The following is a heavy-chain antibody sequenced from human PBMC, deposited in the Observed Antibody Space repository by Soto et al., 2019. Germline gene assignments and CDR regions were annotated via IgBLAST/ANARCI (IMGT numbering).Heavy chain of an antibody. J-gene: IGHJ5*02. D-gene: IGHD2-2*01. CDR3: ARGLYCSSTSCPQGDWFDP. Sequence: ASVKVSCKASGYTFTGYYMHWVRQAPGQGLEGMGWINPNSGGTNYAQKFQGRATLTRDTSISTAYMELSRLRSDDTAVYYCARGLYCSSTSCPQGDWFDPWGQGTLVTVSS. CDR1: GYTFTGYY. CDR2: INPNSGGT. V-gene: IGHV1-2*02.